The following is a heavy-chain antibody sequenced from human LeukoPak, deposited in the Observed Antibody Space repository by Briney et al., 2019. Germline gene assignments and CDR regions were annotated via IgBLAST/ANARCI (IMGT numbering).Heavy chain of an antibody. Sequence: GGSLRLSCAASGFIVSSNYMSWVRQAPGKGLEWVSVIYSGGSTYYADSVKGRFTISRDNSKNTLYLQMNSLRAEDTAVYYCVGSSGWWGFDYWGQGTLVTVSS. J-gene: IGHJ4*02. V-gene: IGHV3-53*01. CDR1: GFIVSSNY. CDR3: VGSSGWWGFDY. D-gene: IGHD6-19*01. CDR2: IYSGGST.